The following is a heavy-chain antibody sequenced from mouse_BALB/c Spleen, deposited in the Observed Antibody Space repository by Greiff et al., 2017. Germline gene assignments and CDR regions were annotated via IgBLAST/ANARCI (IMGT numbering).Heavy chain of an antibody. Sequence: DVKLVESGGGLVQPGGSLKLSCAASGFTFSSYGMSWVRQTPDKRLELVATINSNGGSTYYPDSVKGRFTISRDNAKNTLYLQMSSLKSEDTAMYYCARDNYGPYFDYWGQGTTLTVSS. J-gene: IGHJ2*01. D-gene: IGHD1-1*01. CDR1: GFTFSSYG. V-gene: IGHV5-6-3*01. CDR3: ARDNYGPYFDY. CDR2: INSNGGST.